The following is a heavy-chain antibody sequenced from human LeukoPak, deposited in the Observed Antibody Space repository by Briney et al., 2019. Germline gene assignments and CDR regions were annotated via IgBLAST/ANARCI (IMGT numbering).Heavy chain of an antibody. CDR3: ARLAVPPFYYMDV. D-gene: IGHD2-2*01. V-gene: IGHV4-38-2*01. CDR1: GYSISSGYY. Sequence: KPSETLSLTCAVSGYSISSGYYWGWIRQPPGQGLEGIGSIYHSGSTFYNPSLKRRLTISVDTSKHQFSLNLSPVTAANTAVYYCARLAVPPFYYMDVWGKGTTVTVSS. CDR2: IYHSGST. J-gene: IGHJ6*03.